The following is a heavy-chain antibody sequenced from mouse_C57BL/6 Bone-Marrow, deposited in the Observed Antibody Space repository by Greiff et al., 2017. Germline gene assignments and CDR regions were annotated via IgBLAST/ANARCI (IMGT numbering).Heavy chain of an antibody. CDR2: ISDGGSYT. Sequence: EVKLVESGGGLVKPGGSLKLSCAASGFTFSSYAMSWVRQTPEKRLEWVATISDGGSYTYYPDNVKGRFTISRDNAKNNLYLQMSHLKSEDTAMYYCARDHWAFDYWGQGTTLPVSS. V-gene: IGHV5-4*01. J-gene: IGHJ2*01. D-gene: IGHD4-1*01. CDR3: ARDHWAFDY. CDR1: GFTFSSYA.